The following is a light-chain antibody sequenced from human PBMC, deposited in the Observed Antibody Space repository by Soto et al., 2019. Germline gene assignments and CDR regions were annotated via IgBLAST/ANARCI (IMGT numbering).Light chain of an antibody. CDR2: KAS. CDR1: QSISSW. J-gene: IGKJ1*01. CDR3: QQYNSYPWT. V-gene: IGKV1-5*03. Sequence: GDKVTITFRASQSISSWLAWYQQKPGKAPKLLIYKASSLESGAPSRFSGSGSGTEFTLTISSLQPDDFATYYCQQYNSYPWTFGQGTKVDIK.